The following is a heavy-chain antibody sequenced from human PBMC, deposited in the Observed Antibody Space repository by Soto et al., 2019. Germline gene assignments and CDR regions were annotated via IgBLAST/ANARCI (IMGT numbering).Heavy chain of an antibody. CDR2: INPNSGGT. V-gene: IGHV1-2*02. J-gene: IGHJ3*01. Sequence: ASVKVSCKASGYTFTDYYMHWVRQAPGQGLEWMGWINPNSGGTNYAQKFQGRVTMTRDTSISTAYMELSRLRSDDTAVYYCARDIGRRDGYRLDWGQGTMVTASS. CDR3: ARDIGRRDGYRLD. D-gene: IGHD5-12*01. CDR1: GYTFTDYY.